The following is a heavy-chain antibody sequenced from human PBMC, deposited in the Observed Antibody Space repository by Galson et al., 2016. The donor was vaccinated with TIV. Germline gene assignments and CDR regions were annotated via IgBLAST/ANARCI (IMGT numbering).Heavy chain of an antibody. CDR2: IIDSGRSV. Sequence: SLRLSCAASGFTFGSYEMNWVRQAPGKGLEWISYIIDSGRSVHYADSVKGRFTISRDNAKNSLYLQMNSLRAEDTAVYFRARGRGYCDTTSCYMDYWGQGTLVTVSS. CDR1: GFTFGSYE. CDR3: ARGRGYCDTTSCYMDY. D-gene: IGHD2-2*02. V-gene: IGHV3-48*03. J-gene: IGHJ4*02.